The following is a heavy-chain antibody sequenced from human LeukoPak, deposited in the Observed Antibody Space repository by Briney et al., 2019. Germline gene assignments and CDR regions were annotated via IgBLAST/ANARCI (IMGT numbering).Heavy chain of an antibody. CDR3: TTRRY. CDR1: GFTFSKAW. Sequence: PGGSLRLSCAASGFTFSKAWMTWVRQAPGKGLEWVGRIKSKTDGGTTDYAAPVKGRFTISRDDLRKTLYLQMNSLKSADTAVHYCTTRRYWGQGTLVTVSS. V-gene: IGHV3-15*01. J-gene: IGHJ4*02. CDR2: IKSKTDGGTT.